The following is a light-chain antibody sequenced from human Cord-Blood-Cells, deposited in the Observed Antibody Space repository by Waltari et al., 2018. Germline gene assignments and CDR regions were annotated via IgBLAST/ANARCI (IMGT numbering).Light chain of an antibody. J-gene: IGKJ3*01. CDR1: QSITSY. CDR3: QQSYSTPFT. Sequence: DIQMTQSPYSLTAFVGDRVTITCRASQSITSYLNWYQQKPGKAPKLLIYAASSLQSGVPSRFSGSGSGTDFTLTISSLQPEGFATYYCQQSYSTPFTFGPGTKVDIK. CDR2: AAS. V-gene: IGKV1-39*01.